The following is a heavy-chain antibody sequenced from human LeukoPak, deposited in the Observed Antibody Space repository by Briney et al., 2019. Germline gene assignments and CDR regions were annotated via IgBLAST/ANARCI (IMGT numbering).Heavy chain of an antibody. CDR3: ARARRADLRFGEAFRHSKAVRAFDI. V-gene: IGHV3-66*01. CDR2: IYSGGST. D-gene: IGHD3-10*01. CDR1: GFTFSSYE. J-gene: IGHJ3*02. Sequence: GGSLRLSCAGSGFTFSSYEMNWVRQAPGKGLEWVSVIYSGGSTYYADSVKGRFTISRDNSKNTLYLQMNSLRAEDTAVFYCARARRADLRFGEAFRHSKAVRAFDIWGQGTMVTVSS.